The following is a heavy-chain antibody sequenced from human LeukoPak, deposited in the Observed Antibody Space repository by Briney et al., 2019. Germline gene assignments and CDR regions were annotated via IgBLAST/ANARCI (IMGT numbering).Heavy chain of an antibody. CDR3: ARVDYDSTLNWFDP. J-gene: IGHJ5*02. V-gene: IGHV4-59*01. D-gene: IGHD3-22*01. CDR2: IYYTGST. Sequence: PSETLSLTCTVSGGSISSFYWSWIRQPPGKGLEWIGYIYYTGSTEYNPSLKSRVTISVDTSKNQFSLNLSSVTAADTAVYYCARVDYDSTLNWFDPWGQGTLVTVSS. CDR1: GGSISSFY.